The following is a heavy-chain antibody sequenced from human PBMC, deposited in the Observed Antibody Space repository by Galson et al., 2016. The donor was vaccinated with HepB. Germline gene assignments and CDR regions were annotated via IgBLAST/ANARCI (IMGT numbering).Heavy chain of an antibody. CDR2: ISPNRGGT. Sequence: SVKVSCTASKYTFTVYCINWVRQAPGQGLEWMGWISPNRGGTNYAQSFQGRVTMTRDTSITTAYMELSSLRPDDTAVYYCAREAAPGDDYSLAYWGQGTLVTVSS. CDR1: KYTFTVYC. V-gene: IGHV1-2*02. J-gene: IGHJ4*02. D-gene: IGHD4-11*01. CDR3: AREAAPGDDYSLAY.